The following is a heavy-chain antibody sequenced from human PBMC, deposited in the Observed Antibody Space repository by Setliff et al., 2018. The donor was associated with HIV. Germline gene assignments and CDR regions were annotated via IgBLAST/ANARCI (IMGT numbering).Heavy chain of an antibody. D-gene: IGHD3-22*01. V-gene: IGHV3-23*01. J-gene: IGHJ4*02. Sequence: GGSLRLSCAASGFTFSGYWMSWVRQAPGEGLEWVSAILSTGERTFYADSVKGRFTIARDNSKNTVYLQMNSLRAEDTAEYYCAKELAASGLGYFDSWGRGILVTVSS. CDR1: GFTFSGYW. CDR3: AKELAASGLGYFDS. CDR2: ILSTGERT.